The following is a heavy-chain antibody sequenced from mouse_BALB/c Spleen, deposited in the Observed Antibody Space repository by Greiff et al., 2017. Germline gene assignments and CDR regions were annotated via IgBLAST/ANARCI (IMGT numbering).Heavy chain of an antibody. Sequence: QVQLQQSGPELVKPGASVRISCKASGYTFTSYYIHWVKQRPGQGLEWIGCIYPGNVNTKYNKKFKGKATLTADTSSSTAYMQLSSLTSEDSAVYVGSRGGYRYDGEFDYWGQGTLVTVSA. V-gene: IGHV1S56*01. D-gene: IGHD2-14*01. CDR1: GYTFTSYY. CDR2: IYPGNVNT. J-gene: IGHJ3*01. CDR3: SRGGYRYDGEFDY.